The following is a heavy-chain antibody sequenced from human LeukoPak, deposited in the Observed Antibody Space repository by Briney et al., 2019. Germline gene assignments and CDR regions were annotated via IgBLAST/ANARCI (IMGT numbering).Heavy chain of an antibody. CDR1: GYSITTSSY. V-gene: IGHV4-38-2*02. CDR3: ARGSQQLVNFDD. Sequence: PSETLSLTCTVSGYSITTSSYWGWIRQPPGKGLEWIGSLYHSGITYYNPPLQSRVTMSVDTSKNQFSLKLSSVTAADTAVYYCARGSQQLVNFDDWGQGTLVTVSS. CDR2: LYHSGIT. J-gene: IGHJ4*02. D-gene: IGHD6-13*01.